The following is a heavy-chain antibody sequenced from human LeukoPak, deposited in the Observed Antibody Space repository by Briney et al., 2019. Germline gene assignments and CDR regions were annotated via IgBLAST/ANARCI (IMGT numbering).Heavy chain of an antibody. V-gene: IGHV3-23*01. CDR1: GFTFSSYA. CDR3: AKDSRTTMVRGITQDY. J-gene: IGHJ4*02. CDR2: ITGSGSGT. D-gene: IGHD3-10*01. Sequence: GGSLRLSCAASGFTFSSYAMSWVRQAPGKGLEWVSAITGSGSGTYCADSVKGRFTISRDNSKNTLYLQMNSLRAEDTAIYYCAKDSRTTMVRGITQDYWGQGTLVTVSS.